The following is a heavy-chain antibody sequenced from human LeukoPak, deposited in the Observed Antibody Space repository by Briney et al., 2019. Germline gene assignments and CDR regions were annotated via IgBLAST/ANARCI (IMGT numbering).Heavy chain of an antibody. V-gene: IGHV3-7*01. J-gene: IGHJ4*02. Sequence: GGSLRLSCAASGFTFSSYWMSWVRQAPGKGLEWVANIKQDGSEKYYVDSVKGRSTISRDNAKNSLYLQMNSLRAEDTAVYYCAREPVVGYDFWSGYYTGEDDYWGQGTLVTVSS. CDR3: AREPVVGYDFWSGYYTGEDDY. CDR1: GFTFSSYW. D-gene: IGHD3-3*01. CDR2: IKQDGSEK.